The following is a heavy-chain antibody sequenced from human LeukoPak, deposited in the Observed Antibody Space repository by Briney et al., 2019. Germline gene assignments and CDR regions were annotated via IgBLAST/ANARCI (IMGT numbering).Heavy chain of an antibody. D-gene: IGHD3-10*01. CDR3: VRDVRGVGEDYYYMDG. CDR2: INRDGRST. CDR1: GFIFNSHW. Sequence: PGGSLRLSCVASGFIFNSHWMHWVRHDPGKGLVWVSRINRDGRSTTYADSVKGRFTVSRDNAKRTLYLQMNSLRAEDTAVYYCVRDVRGVGEDYYYMDGWGKGPRSPSP. V-gene: IGHV3-74*01. J-gene: IGHJ6*03.